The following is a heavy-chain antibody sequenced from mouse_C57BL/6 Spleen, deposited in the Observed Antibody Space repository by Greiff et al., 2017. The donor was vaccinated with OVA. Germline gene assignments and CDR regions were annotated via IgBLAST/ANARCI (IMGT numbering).Heavy chain of an antibody. Sequence: EVKLVESGPGMVKPSQSLSLTCTVTGYSITSGYDWHWIRHFPGNKLEWMGYISYSGSTNYNPSLKSRISITHDTSKNHFFLKLNSVTTEDTATYYCARRGVERYFDYWGQGTTLTVSS. CDR1: GYSITSGYD. J-gene: IGHJ2*01. CDR3: ARRGVERYFDY. D-gene: IGHD1-1*01. V-gene: IGHV3-1*01. CDR2: ISYSGST.